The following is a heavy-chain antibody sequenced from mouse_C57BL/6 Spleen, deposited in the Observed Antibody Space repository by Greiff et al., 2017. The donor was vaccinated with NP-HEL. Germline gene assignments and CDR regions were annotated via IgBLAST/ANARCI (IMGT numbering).Heavy chain of an antibody. Sequence: QVQLQQSGAELMKPGASVKLSCKASGYTFTGYWIEWVKQRPGHGLEWIGEILPGSGSTNNNEKFKGKATFTADTSSNTAYMQLSSLTTEASAIYYGARPGGDGAWCAYWGQGTRVTVAA. J-gene: IGHJ3*01. D-gene: IGHD3-3*01. V-gene: IGHV1-9*01. CDR1: GYTFTGYW. CDR2: ILPGSGST. CDR3: ARPGGDGAWCAY.